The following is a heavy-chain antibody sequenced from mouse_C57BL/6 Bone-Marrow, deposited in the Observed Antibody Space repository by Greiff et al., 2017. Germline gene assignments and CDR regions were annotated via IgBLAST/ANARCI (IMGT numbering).Heavy chain of an antibody. CDR3: ARTRYDDAMDY. D-gene: IGHD2-12*01. J-gene: IGHJ4*01. CDR1: GYTFTSYW. Sequence: QVQLQQPGAELVKPGASVKLSCKASGYTFTSYWMHWVKQRPGQGLEWIGVIHPNSGSTNYNEKFKSKATLTVDKSSSTAYMQLSSLTSEDSAVYYCARTRYDDAMDYTGQGASVTVSS. V-gene: IGHV1-64*01. CDR2: IHPNSGST.